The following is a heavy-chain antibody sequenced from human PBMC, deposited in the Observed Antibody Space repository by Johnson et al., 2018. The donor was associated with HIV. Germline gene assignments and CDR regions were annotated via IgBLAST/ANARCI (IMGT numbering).Heavy chain of an antibody. Sequence: QVQLVESGGGVVQPGRSLRLSCAASGFTFSTYGMHWVRQAPGKGLECVALIWYDGRENDYADSVKGRFTVSRDNSKNTLYLEMNSLRVEDTAVYYCAKVVTSSSSWQDDAFDIWGQGTMVTVSS. J-gene: IGHJ3*02. CDR3: AKVVTSSSSWQDDAFDI. CDR2: IWYDGREN. D-gene: IGHD6-13*01. V-gene: IGHV3-33*06. CDR1: GFTFSTYG.